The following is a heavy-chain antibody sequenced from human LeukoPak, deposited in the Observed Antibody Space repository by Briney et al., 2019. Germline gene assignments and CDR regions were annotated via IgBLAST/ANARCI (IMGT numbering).Heavy chain of an antibody. CDR2: ISDDGSNI. V-gene: IGHV3-30-3*01. J-gene: IGHJ4*02. Sequence: GRSLKLSCAASGVTFSSYSMNWVRQAPGKGLEWVAVISDDGSNIYYADSVKGRFTISRDNSKDTLYLQMNSLGGGDAAVYYCARESVFDSWGQGTLVTVSS. CDR3: ARESVFDS. CDR1: GVTFSSYS.